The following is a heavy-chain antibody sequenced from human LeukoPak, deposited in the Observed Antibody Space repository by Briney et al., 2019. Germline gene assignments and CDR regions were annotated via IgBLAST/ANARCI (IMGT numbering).Heavy chain of an antibody. J-gene: IGHJ4*02. V-gene: IGHV3-64*01. Sequence: GGSLRLSCAASGFTFSTYAMHWVRQAPGKGLEYVSAVSSNGIGTHYANFVKGRFTISRDNSKNTLYLQMNSLRAEDTAVYYCARDLAGAIPFDYWGQGTLVTVSS. D-gene: IGHD1-26*01. CDR2: VSSNGIGT. CDR1: GFTFSTYA. CDR3: ARDLAGAIPFDY.